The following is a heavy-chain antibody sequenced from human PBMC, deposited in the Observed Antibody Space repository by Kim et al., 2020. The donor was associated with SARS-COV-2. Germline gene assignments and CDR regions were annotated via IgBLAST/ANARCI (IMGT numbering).Heavy chain of an antibody. CDR2: IIPILGIA. Sequence: SVKVSCKASGGTFSSYAISWVRQAPGQGLEWMGRIIPILGIANYAQKFQGRVTITADKSTSTAYMELSSLRSEDTAVYYCAREWFESYYYYYYMDVWGKGTTVTVSS. D-gene: IGHD3-10*01. J-gene: IGHJ6*03. V-gene: IGHV1-69*04. CDR3: AREWFESYYYYYYMDV. CDR1: GGTFSSYA.